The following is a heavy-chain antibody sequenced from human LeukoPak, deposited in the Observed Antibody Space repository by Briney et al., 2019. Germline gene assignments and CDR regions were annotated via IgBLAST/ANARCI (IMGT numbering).Heavy chain of an antibody. CDR3: AKEGRSSTPGY. CDR2: ISDSGSNV. Sequence: GGSLRLSCAAAGFTFSNYNMDWVRQDPGKGLEWVSSISDSGSNVYYADSVKGRFTISRDNAKNSLFLQMNSLRAEDTAVYYCAKEGRSSTPGYWGQGTLVTVSS. CDR1: GFTFSNYN. J-gene: IGHJ4*02. V-gene: IGHV3-21*01. D-gene: IGHD6-6*01.